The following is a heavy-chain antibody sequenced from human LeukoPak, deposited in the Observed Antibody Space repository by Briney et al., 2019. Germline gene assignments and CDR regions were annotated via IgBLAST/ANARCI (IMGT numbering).Heavy chain of an antibody. CDR3: ARLSYSSGWTGLDY. CDR1: GGSISSYY. CDR2: IYTSGST. V-gene: IGHV4-4*07. Sequence: SETLSLTCTVSGGSISSYYWSWISQTAGKGLEWVGRIYTSGSTNYNPSLKSRVTMSVDTSKNQFSLKLSSVTAADTAVYYCARLSYSSGWTGLDYWGQGTLVTVSS. J-gene: IGHJ4*02. D-gene: IGHD6-19*01.